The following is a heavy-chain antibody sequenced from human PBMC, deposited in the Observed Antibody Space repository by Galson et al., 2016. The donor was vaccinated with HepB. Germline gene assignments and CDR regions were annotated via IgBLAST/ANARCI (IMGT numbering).Heavy chain of an antibody. V-gene: IGHV3-7*03. CDR1: GFTFNSYW. CDR2: IKQDGSEK. J-gene: IGHJ4*02. Sequence: SLRLSCAASGFTFNSYWMNWVRQVLGKGLEWVANIKQDGSEKYYLDSVRGRFTISRDNAKNSLYLTMNSLRAEDTAVYYCARDGRYFDWLLSPIFDSWGQGTLVTVSS. CDR3: ARDGRYFDWLLSPIFDS. D-gene: IGHD3-9*01.